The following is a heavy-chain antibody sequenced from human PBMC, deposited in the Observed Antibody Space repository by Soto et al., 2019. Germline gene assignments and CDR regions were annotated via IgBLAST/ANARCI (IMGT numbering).Heavy chain of an antibody. D-gene: IGHD2-2*01. CDR2: IHAGNGDT. Sequence: QVQLVESGAEVKKPGASVKLSCKASGYTFSNYAVQWVRQAPGHSLEWMGWIHAGNGDTKYSQKFHDRVTITRDRSASTAYMELSSLRSEDTAIYYCARVPRYTSDIVQVPAVMFEDWFVPWGQGTLVTVSS. CDR3: ARVPRYTSDIVQVPAVMFEDWFVP. V-gene: IGHV1-3*01. J-gene: IGHJ5*02. CDR1: GYTFSNYA.